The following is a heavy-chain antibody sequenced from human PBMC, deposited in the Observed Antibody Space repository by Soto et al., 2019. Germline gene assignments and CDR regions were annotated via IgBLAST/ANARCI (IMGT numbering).Heavy chain of an antibody. V-gene: IGHV3-30*18. Sequence: PGGSLRLSCAASGFTFSSYGMHWVRQAPGKGLEWVAVISYDGSNKYYADSVKGRFTISRDNSKNTLYLQMNSLRAEDTAVYYCAKEYGTAYYYYGMDVWGQGTTVTVSS. CDR1: GFTFSSYG. D-gene: IGHD5-18*01. CDR2: ISYDGSNK. CDR3: AKEYGTAYYYYGMDV. J-gene: IGHJ6*02.